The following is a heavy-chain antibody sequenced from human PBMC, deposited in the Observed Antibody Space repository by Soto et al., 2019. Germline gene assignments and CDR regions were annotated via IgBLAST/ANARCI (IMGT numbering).Heavy chain of an antibody. Sequence: EVQVVESGGDLVQPGGSLRLSCAASGFTFSTYSMSWVRQAPGKGLEWVSYITSGRSTIFYADSVKGRFTISRDNAQNSLYLQMNSLGDEDTAVYYCARWDLKAHAFDIWGQGTMVTVSS. V-gene: IGHV3-48*02. CDR1: GFTFSTYS. CDR3: ARWDLKAHAFDI. CDR2: ITSGRSTI. J-gene: IGHJ3*02. D-gene: IGHD1-26*01.